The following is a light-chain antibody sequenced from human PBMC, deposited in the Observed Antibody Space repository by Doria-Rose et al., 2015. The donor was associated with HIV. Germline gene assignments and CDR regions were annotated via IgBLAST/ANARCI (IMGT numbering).Light chain of an antibody. CDR1: SSNIGAGFD. J-gene: IGLJ1*01. CDR3: QSYDSRLSVYV. CDR2: GNT. V-gene: IGLV1-40*01. Sequence: QSVVTQPPSVSGAPGQRVAISCTGSSSNIGAGFDVNWYQQFPGTAPKLLIHGNTNLPSGVPDRFSGSKSGTSASLAISGLRAEDEADYYCQSYDSRLSVYVFGTGTTVTVL.